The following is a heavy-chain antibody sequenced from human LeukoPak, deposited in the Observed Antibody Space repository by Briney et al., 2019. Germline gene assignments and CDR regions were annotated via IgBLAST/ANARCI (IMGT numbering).Heavy chain of an antibody. CDR1: GGSISSAGYY. CDR3: ARVRSYGYRYYFDY. Sequence: SETLSLTCTVSGGSISSAGYYWSRIPQHPGKGLEWIGYIYYSRSTYYNPSFQSRVTITRATSMNKVYLKLSCVTAADTAVYYCARVRSYGYRYYFDYWGQGTLVTVSS. CDR2: IYYSRST. V-gene: IGHV4-31*02. J-gene: IGHJ4*02. D-gene: IGHD5-18*01.